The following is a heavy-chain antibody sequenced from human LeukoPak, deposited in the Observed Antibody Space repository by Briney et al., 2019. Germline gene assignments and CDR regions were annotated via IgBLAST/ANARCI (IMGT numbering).Heavy chain of an antibody. CDR2: THTTGNT. V-gene: IGHV4-4*07. Sequence: SETLSLTCTVSGGSMNNYYWSWIRQPAGEGLEWIGRTHTTGNTNYNPSLKSRVTMSVDTSKNQFSLKLSSVTAADTAVYYCVCGHCSSTSCFVAGAWVAFDIWGQGTMVTVSS. J-gene: IGHJ3*02. CDR3: VCGHCSSTSCFVAGAWVAFDI. CDR1: GGSMNNYY. D-gene: IGHD2-2*01.